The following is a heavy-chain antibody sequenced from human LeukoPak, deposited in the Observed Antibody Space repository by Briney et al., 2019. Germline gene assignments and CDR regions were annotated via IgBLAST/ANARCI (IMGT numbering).Heavy chain of an antibody. V-gene: IGHV1-69*13. CDR1: GGTFSSYA. J-gene: IGHJ4*02. D-gene: IGHD5-12*01. Sequence: ALVKVSCKASGGTFSSYAISWVRQAPGQGLEWMGGIIPIFGTANYAQKFQGRVTITADESTSTAYMELSSLRSEDTAVYYCARAGYSGYETNYGGTYYFDYWGQGTLVTVSS. CDR2: IIPIFGTA. CDR3: ARAGYSGYETNYGGTYYFDY.